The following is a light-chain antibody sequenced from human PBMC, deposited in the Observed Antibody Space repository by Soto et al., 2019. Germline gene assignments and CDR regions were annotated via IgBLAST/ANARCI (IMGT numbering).Light chain of an antibody. CDR1: QSVNAN. CDR2: GAS. V-gene: IGKV3-15*01. J-gene: IGKJ1*01. CDR3: QQYNTWLWT. Sequence: EVVMTQSPATLSVSPGERATLSCRASQSVNANLAWYQQKPGQAPRLLIHGASNRATGIPARFSGSGFGTEIILTISRLQSEDFAVYYCQQYNTWLWTFGQWTKV.